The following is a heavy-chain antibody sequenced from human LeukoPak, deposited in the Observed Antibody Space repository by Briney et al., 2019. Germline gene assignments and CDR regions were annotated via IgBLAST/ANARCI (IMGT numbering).Heavy chain of an antibody. CDR2: INAGNGNT. Sequence: GASVKVSCKASGYTFTSYAMHWVRQAPGQRLEWMGWINAGNGNTKYSQKFQGRVTITADESTSTAYMELSSLRSEDTAVYYCARDPFTIFGVVVGFDYWGQGTLVTVSS. D-gene: IGHD3-3*01. V-gene: IGHV1-3*01. CDR1: GYTFTSYA. J-gene: IGHJ4*02. CDR3: ARDPFTIFGVVVGFDY.